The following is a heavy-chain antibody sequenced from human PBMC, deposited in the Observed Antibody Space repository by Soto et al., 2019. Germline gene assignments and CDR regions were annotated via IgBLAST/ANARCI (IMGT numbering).Heavy chain of an antibody. CDR1: GGSISSGGYY. CDR3: ARARRNYCDSSGYPYYFDY. CDR2: IYYSGST. V-gene: IGHV4-31*03. Sequence: SETLSLTCPVSGGSISSGGYYWSWIRQHPGKGLEWIGYIYYSGSTYYNPSLKSRVTISVDTSKNQFSLKLSSVTAADTAVYYCARARRNYCDSSGYPYYFDYWGQGTLVTVSS. J-gene: IGHJ4*02. D-gene: IGHD3-22*01.